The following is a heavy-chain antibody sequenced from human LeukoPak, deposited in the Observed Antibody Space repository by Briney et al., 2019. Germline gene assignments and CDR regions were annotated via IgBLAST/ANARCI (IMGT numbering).Heavy chain of an antibody. V-gene: IGHV5-51*01. J-gene: IGHJ3*02. CDR1: GYIYTSYW. CDR2: IYPGDSDT. Sequence: GESLKISCNSSGYIYTSYWIGWVRQMPGKGLEWMGIIYPGDSDTRYSPSFQGQVTISADKSISTAYLQWSSLKASDTAMYYCARQKPYAFDIWGQGTMVTVSS. CDR3: ARQKPYAFDI.